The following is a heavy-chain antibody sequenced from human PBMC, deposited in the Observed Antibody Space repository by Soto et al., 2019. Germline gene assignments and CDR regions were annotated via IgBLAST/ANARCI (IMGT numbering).Heavy chain of an antibody. J-gene: IGHJ3*02. V-gene: IGHV4-59*01. Sequence: QVQLQESGPGLVKPSETLSFTCTVSGDSINSYYWSWIRQPPGKGLEWIAYFYKSGTTNYNPSLMCRVSISVDTSKNPFSLKLSSVTAADMAVYYCARTYDNSGPNSGGYAFDIWGQGTMLTVSS. CDR2: FYKSGTT. D-gene: IGHD3-22*01. CDR3: ARTYDNSGPNSGGYAFDI. CDR1: GDSINSYY.